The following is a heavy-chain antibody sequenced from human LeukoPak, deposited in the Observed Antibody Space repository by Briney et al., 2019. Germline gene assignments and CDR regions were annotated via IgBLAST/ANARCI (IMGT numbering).Heavy chain of an antibody. Sequence: GGSLRLSCAASGFTFSSYAMHWVRQAPGKGLEYVSAISSNGGSTYYANSVKGRFTISRDNSKNTLYLQMGSLRAEDMAVYYCARVMVRGVVGSDGIDYWGQGTLVTVSS. CDR2: ISSNGGST. CDR1: GFTFSSYA. J-gene: IGHJ4*02. V-gene: IGHV3-64*01. D-gene: IGHD3-10*01. CDR3: ARVMVRGVVGSDGIDY.